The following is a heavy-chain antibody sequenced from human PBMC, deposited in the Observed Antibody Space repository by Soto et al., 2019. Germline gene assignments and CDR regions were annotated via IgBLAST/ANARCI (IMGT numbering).Heavy chain of an antibody. V-gene: IGHV1-69*08. CDR3: ARVDVTLAPEIQGAFDV. CDR1: GGTFSIYT. CDR2: FIPMIGTA. D-gene: IGHD4-4*01. J-gene: IGHJ3*01. Sequence: QVQLVQSGAEVKRPGSSINISCKASGGTFSIYTVSWVRQAPGQGLEWMGRFIPMIGTANYAQNFQGKVTLSADKSATPAHIELSSLSPQYTALYYCARVDVTLAPEIQGAFDVWGPGTEVTVSP.